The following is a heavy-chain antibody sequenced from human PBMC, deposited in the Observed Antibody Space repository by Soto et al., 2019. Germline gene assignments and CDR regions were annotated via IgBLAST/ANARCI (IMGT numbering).Heavy chain of an antibody. CDR1: GFTFSSYA. D-gene: IGHD1-1*01. CDR2: ISYDGSNK. Sequence: SGGGVVQPGRSLRLSCAAYGFTFSSYAMHWVRQAPGKGLEWVAVISYDGSNKYYADSVKGRFTISRDNSKNTLYLQMNSMRAEDTAVYYCARDRLRYNWNDFPYYYYGMDVWGQGTTVTVSS. V-gene: IGHV3-30-3*01. J-gene: IGHJ6*02. CDR3: ARDRLRYNWNDFPYYYYGMDV.